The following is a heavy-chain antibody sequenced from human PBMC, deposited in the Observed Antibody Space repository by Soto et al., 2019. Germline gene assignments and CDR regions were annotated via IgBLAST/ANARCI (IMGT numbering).Heavy chain of an antibody. D-gene: IGHD3-3*01. J-gene: IGHJ4*02. V-gene: IGHV1-24*01. CDR2: FDPEDGET. Sequence: GASVKVSCKVSGYTLTELSMHWVRQAPGKGLEWMGGFDPEDGETIYAQKFQGRVTMTEDTSTDTAYMELSSLRSEDTAVYYCATEYGVRFLEWSLPNELGGAFDYWGQGTLVTVSS. CDR1: GYTLTELS. CDR3: ATEYGVRFLEWSLPNELGGAFDY.